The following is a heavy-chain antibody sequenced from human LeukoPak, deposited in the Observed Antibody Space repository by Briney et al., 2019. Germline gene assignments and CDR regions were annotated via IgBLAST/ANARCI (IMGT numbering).Heavy chain of an antibody. D-gene: IGHD6-13*01. CDR2: ISYDGSNK. CDR1: GFTFSDYY. J-gene: IGHJ4*02. Sequence: GGSLRLSCAASGFTFSDYYMSWIRQAPGKGLEWVAVISYDGSNKYYADSVKGRFTISRDNSKNTLYLQMNSLRAEDTAVYYCAKVPIAAAGTYFDYWGQGTLVTVSS. V-gene: IGHV3-30*18. CDR3: AKVPIAAAGTYFDY.